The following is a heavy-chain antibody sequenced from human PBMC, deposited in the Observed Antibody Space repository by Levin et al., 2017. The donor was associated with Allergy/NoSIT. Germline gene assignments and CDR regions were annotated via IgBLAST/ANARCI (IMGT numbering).Heavy chain of an antibody. Sequence: GESLKISCKASGYTFTGYYMHWVRQAPGQGLEWMGWINPNSGGTNYAQKFQGRVTMTRDTSISTAYMELSRLRSDDTAVYYCARYLWFGELNYFDYWGQGTLVTVSS. V-gene: IGHV1-2*02. CDR1: GYTFTGYY. CDR3: ARYLWFGELNYFDY. D-gene: IGHD3-10*01. J-gene: IGHJ4*02. CDR2: INPNSGGT.